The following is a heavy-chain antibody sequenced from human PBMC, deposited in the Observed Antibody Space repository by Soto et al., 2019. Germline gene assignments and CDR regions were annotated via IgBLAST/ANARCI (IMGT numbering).Heavy chain of an antibody. Sequence: GSLRLSCAASGFTFSSYSMNWVRQAPGKGLEWVSSISSSSSYIYYADSVKGRFTISRDNAKNSLYLQMNSLRAEDTAVYYCASLYYYGSGSPRYYYYGMDVWGQGTTVTVSS. CDR2: ISSSSSYI. CDR3: ASLYYYGSGSPRYYYYGMDV. CDR1: GFTFSSYS. D-gene: IGHD3-10*01. J-gene: IGHJ6*02. V-gene: IGHV3-21*01.